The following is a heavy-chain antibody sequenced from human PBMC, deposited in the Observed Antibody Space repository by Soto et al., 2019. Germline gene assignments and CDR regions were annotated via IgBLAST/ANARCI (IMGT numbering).Heavy chain of an antibody. J-gene: IGHJ6*02. Sequence: PGGSLRLSCAASGFTFSSYAMSWVRQAPGKGLEWVSAISGSGGSTYYADSVKGRFTISRDNSKNTLYLQMNSLRAEDTAVYYCATSYDSSGYYLYYYYGMDVWGQGTTVTVSS. CDR2: ISGSGGST. V-gene: IGHV3-23*01. CDR1: GFTFSSYA. CDR3: ATSYDSSGYYLYYYYGMDV. D-gene: IGHD3-22*01.